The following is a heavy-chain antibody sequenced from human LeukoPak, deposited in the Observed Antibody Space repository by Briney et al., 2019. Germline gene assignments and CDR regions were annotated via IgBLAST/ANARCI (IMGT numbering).Heavy chain of an antibody. D-gene: IGHD5-24*01. CDR3: VKDLDNYSAFDI. Sequence: GGSLRLSCAASGFTSSSYAMSWVRQALGKGLEWVSIISASGSDTFYTQSVKGRFSISRDNSKNTLSLHMNTLRAEDTAVYYCVKDLDNYSAFDIWGQGTMVTVSS. V-gene: IGHV3-23*01. CDR1: GFTSSSYA. J-gene: IGHJ3*02. CDR2: ISASGSDT.